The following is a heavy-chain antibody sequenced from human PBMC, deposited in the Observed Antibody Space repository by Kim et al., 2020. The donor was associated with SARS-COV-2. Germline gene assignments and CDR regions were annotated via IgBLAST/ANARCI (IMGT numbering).Heavy chain of an antibody. Sequence: GGSLRLSCAASGFTFSSYSMNWVRQAPGKGLEWVSSISSSSSYIYYADSVKGRFTISRDNAKNSLYLQMNSLRAEDTAVYYCARDITLRSGYYPDFDYWGQGTLVTVTS. V-gene: IGHV3-21*01. D-gene: IGHD3-22*01. CDR3: ARDITLRSGYYPDFDY. CDR1: GFTFSSYS. CDR2: ISSSSSYI. J-gene: IGHJ4*02.